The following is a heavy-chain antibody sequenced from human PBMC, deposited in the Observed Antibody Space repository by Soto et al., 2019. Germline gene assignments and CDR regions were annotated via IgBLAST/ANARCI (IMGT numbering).Heavy chain of an antibody. Sequence: SETLSLTCTVSGGSISSGGYYWSWIRQHPGKGLEWIGYIYYGGSTYYNPSLKSRVTISVDTSKNQFSLKLSSVTAADTAVYYCARDRRYSSGWYLPYGMDVWGQGTTVTVS. CDR3: ARDRRYSSGWYLPYGMDV. CDR1: GGSISSGGYY. CDR2: IYYGGST. J-gene: IGHJ6*02. D-gene: IGHD6-19*01. V-gene: IGHV4-31*03.